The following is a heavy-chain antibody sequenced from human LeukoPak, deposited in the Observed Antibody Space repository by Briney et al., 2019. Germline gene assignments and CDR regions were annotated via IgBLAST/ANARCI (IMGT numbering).Heavy chain of an antibody. CDR3: ARDMRPTGYGSRGLYDAFHI. CDR1: GNTFSSYGINYG. V-gene: IGHV1-18*01. CDR2: ISAYNGNT. Sequence: ASVKVSCKASGNTFSSYGINYGISWVRQAPGQGLEWMGWISAYNGNTSYAQNLQGRVTMTTDTSPNTAYMELRSLRSDDTAVYYCARDMRPTGYGSRGLYDAFHIWGRGTMVTVSS. J-gene: IGHJ3*02. D-gene: IGHD5-12*01.